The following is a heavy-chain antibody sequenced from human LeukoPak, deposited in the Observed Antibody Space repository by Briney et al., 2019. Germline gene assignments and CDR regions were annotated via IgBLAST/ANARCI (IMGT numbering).Heavy chain of an antibody. V-gene: IGHV4-4*07. Sequence: SETLSLTCTVSGGSISSYSWSWIRQPAGKGLEWIGRIYTSGSTNYNPSLKSRVTMSVDTSKNQFSLKLSSVTAADTAVYYCARAGQLLQRYYYMDVWGKGTTVTVSS. D-gene: IGHD2-2*01. CDR2: IYTSGST. CDR3: ARAGQLLQRYYYMDV. J-gene: IGHJ6*03. CDR1: GGSISSYS.